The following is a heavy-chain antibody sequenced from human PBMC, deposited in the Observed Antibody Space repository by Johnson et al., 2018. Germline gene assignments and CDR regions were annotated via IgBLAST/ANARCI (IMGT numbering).Heavy chain of an antibody. CDR3: AKEGGYSYGLDAFDS. Sequence: EVQLVESGGGLVQPGGSLRLCCAASGFTFSRYAMSWVRQAPGKGLEWVSGISGSGGSTYYADSVKGRFTISRDNSKNTLYLQMNSLRAEDTAVYYCAKEGGYSYGLDAFDSWGQGTMVTVSS. V-gene: IGHV3-23*04. D-gene: IGHD5-18*01. J-gene: IGHJ3*02. CDR2: ISGSGGST. CDR1: GFTFSRYA.